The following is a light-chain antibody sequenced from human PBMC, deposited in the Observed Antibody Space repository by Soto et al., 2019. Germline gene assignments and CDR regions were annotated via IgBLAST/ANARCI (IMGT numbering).Light chain of an antibody. CDR3: QHYNGFPYT. V-gene: IGKV1-5*03. Sequence: DIQMTQSPSTLSASVGDRVTVTCRASQDIRTWLAWYQQKPGKAPKVLIYKASTLESGVSSRFSGSGSGTEFTLSISSLQPDDIATYYCQHYNGFPYTFGQGTKVEIK. CDR1: QDIRTW. CDR2: KAS. J-gene: IGKJ2*01.